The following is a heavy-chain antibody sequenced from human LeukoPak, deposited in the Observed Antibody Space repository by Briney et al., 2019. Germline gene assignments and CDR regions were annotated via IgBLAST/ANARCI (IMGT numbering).Heavy chain of an antibody. V-gene: IGHV4-4*07. CDR3: ARVDTMIVVVD. CDR1: GGSISSYY. J-gene: IGHJ4*02. CDR2: IYTSGST. D-gene: IGHD3-22*01. Sequence: SETLSLTCTVSGGSISSYYWSLIRQPAGERLEWIGRIYTSGSTNYNPSLKSRVTLSVDTSKNQFSLKLNSVTCADTGVYYCARVDTMIVVVDWGQGTLVTVSS.